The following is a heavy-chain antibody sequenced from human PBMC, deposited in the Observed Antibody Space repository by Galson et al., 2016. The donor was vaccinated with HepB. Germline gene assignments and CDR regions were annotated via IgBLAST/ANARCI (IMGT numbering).Heavy chain of an antibody. V-gene: IGHV2-5*02. J-gene: IGHJ4*02. Sequence: PALVKPTQTLTLTCTISGISLRSTEADVGWIRQPPGKALEWLAPIYWDDAKRYSPSLKSRLTITKDTSKNQVVLTMTNLDPVDTATHYCAHRASAGTRTPYFDDWGQGTLVTVSS. CDR3: AHRASAGTRTPYFDD. CDR1: GISLRSTEAD. CDR2: IYWDDAK. D-gene: IGHD6-13*01.